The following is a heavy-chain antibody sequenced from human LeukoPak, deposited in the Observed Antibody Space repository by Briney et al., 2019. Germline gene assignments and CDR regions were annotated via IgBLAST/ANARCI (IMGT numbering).Heavy chain of an antibody. CDR3: ARVYRFGELGYYYGMGV. Sequence: GGSLRLSCAASGFTFSSYSLNWVRQAPGKGLEWVSSISSSSSYIYYADSVKGRFTISRDNAKNSLYLQMNSLRAEDTAVYYCARVYRFGELGYYYGMGVWGQGTTVTVSS. V-gene: IGHV3-21*01. D-gene: IGHD3-10*01. CDR1: GFTFSSYS. J-gene: IGHJ6*02. CDR2: ISSSSSYI.